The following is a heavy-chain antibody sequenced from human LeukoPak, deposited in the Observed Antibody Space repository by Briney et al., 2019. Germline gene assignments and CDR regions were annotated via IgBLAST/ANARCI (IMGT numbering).Heavy chain of an antibody. CDR1: GGTFSSYA. V-gene: IGHV1-69*13. CDR2: VIPIFGTA. Sequence: SVKVSCKASGGTFSSYAISWVRQAPGQGLEWMGGVIPIFGTANYAQKFQGRVTITADESTSTAYMELRSLRSDDTAVYYCARDDAIAAAASDAFDIWGQGTMVTVSS. CDR3: ARDDAIAAAASDAFDI. J-gene: IGHJ3*02. D-gene: IGHD6-13*01.